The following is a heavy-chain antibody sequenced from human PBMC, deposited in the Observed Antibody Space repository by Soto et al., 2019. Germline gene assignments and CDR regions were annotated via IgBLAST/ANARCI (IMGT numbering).Heavy chain of an antibody. CDR3: VSAAGQQWCFRY. CDR2: ISGSGGTP. CDR1: GLTFSDYA. Sequence: GGSLRLSCEASGLTFSDYAMGWVRQAPGKGLEWVSSISGSGGTPYYADSVKGRFTISRDNSKNTMYVQMNSLRPEDTALYYCVSAAGQQWCFRYWGQGTLVTVSS. D-gene: IGHD6-19*01. J-gene: IGHJ4*02. V-gene: IGHV3-23*01.